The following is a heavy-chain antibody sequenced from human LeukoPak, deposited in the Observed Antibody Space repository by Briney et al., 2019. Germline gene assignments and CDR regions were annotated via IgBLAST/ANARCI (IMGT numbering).Heavy chain of an antibody. CDR2: IYSSGST. J-gene: IGHJ6*03. V-gene: IGHV3-53*01. CDR1: GFTVSSNY. Sequence: GGSLRLSCAASGFTVSSNYMTWVRQAPGKGLEWVSVIYSSGSTYYADSVKGRFTISRDNSKNTLYLQMNSLRAEDTAVYYCARTYYYYYYMDVWGKGTTVTVSS. CDR3: ARTYYYYYYMDV.